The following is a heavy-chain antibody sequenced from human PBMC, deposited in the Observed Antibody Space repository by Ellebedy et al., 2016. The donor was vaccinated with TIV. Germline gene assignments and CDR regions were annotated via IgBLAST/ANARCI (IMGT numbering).Heavy chain of an antibody. CDR1: GFTVSSNY. CDR3: ARYKSGAGRSYYFDY. Sequence: PGGSLRLSCAASGFTVSSNYMSWVRQAPGKGLEWVSVIYSGGSTYYADSVKGRFTISRDNSKNTLYLQMNSLRAEDTAVYYCARYKSGAGRSYYFDYWGQGTLVTVSS. CDR2: IYSGGST. V-gene: IGHV3-66*01. D-gene: IGHD6-19*01. J-gene: IGHJ4*02.